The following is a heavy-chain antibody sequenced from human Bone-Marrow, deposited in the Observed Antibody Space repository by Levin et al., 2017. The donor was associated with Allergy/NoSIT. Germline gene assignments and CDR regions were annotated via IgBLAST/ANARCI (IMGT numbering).Heavy chain of an antibody. V-gene: IGHV3-74*01. CDR3: TRDGHHYDHDH. J-gene: IGHJ4*02. CDR2: IKGDGSDK. Sequence: PGESLKISCAASGFTFDYYWMHWVRQVPGKGLVWVSRIKGDGSDKAYADSVEGRFTISRDNAKNTLYLQMSSLRVEDTSVYYCTRDGHHYDHDHWGQGTLVTVSS. CDR1: GFTFDYYW. D-gene: IGHD4-17*01.